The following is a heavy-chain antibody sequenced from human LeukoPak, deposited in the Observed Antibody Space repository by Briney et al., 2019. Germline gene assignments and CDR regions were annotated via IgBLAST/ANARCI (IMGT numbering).Heavy chain of an antibody. D-gene: IGHD3-10*01. CDR1: GFTFSSYA. CDR2: ISYDGSNK. Sequence: GGSLRLSCAASGFTFSSYAMHWVRQAPGKGLEWVAVISYDGSNKYYADSVKGRFTISRDNSKNTLYLQMNSLRAEDTAVYYCARGKPQLYGFSLLWFGELLYWGQGTLVTVSS. V-gene: IGHV3-30*01. CDR3: ARGKPQLYGFSLLWFGELLY. J-gene: IGHJ4*02.